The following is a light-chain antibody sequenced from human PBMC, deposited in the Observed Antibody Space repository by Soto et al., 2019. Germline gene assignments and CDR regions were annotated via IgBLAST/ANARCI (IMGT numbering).Light chain of an antibody. J-gene: IGLJ1*01. V-gene: IGLV1-44*01. CDR2: SNN. Sequence: QSVLTHPPSASGTPGQRVTISCSGSSTNIGSNTVNWYQQLPGTAPKRLIYSNNQRPSGVPDRFSGSKSGTSASLAISGLQSEDEADYYCAAWDDSLNAFYVFGTGTKLTVL. CDR3: AAWDDSLNAFYV. CDR1: STNIGSNT.